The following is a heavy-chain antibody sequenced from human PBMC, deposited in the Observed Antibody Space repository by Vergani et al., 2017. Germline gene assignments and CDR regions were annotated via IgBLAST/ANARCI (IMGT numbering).Heavy chain of an antibody. D-gene: IGHD2-2*01. J-gene: IGHJ6*03. CDR1: GYTFTSYD. Sequence: QVQLVQSGAEVKKPGASVKVSCKASGYTFTSYDINWVRQATGQGLEWMGWMNPNSGNTGYAQKFQGRVTMTRNTSISTAYMELSSLRSEDTAVYYCARLVPAAIVYYYYYYYVDVWGKGTTVTVSS. V-gene: IGHV1-8*01. CDR3: ARLVPAAIVYYYYYYYVDV. CDR2: MNPNSGNT.